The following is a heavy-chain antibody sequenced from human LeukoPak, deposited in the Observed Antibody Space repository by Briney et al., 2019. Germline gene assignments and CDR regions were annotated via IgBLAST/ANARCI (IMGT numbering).Heavy chain of an antibody. CDR3: AKGKINHNGAFDA. J-gene: IGHJ3*01. D-gene: IGHD2-8*01. CDR1: GFTLSSYA. Sequence: QSGGSLRLSCAASGFTLSSYAMSWVRQAPGKGLEWVSTISGSGITTYYADSVKGRFTISRDNSEKSLYLQMSSLRVEDTAVYYCAKGKINHNGAFDAWGQGTRVTVSS. CDR2: ISGSGITT. V-gene: IGHV3-23*01.